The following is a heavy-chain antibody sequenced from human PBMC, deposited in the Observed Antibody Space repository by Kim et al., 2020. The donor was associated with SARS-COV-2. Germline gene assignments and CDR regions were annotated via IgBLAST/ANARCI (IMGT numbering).Heavy chain of an antibody. CDR3: ARSRGIAAAGTFFADYYG. Sequence: GGSLRLSCAASGFTFSSYAMHWVRQAPGKGLEWVAVISYDGSNKYYADSVKGRFTISRDNSKNTLYLQMNSLRAEDTAVYYCARSRGIAAAGTFFADYYG. V-gene: IGHV3-30*04. CDR1: GFTFSSYA. J-gene: IGHJ6*01. D-gene: IGHD6-13*01. CDR2: ISYDGSNK.